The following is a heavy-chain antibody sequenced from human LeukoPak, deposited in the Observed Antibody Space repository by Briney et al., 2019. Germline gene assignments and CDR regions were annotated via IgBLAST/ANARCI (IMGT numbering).Heavy chain of an antibody. CDR1: GGSISSGDYY. V-gene: IGHV4-30-4*08. J-gene: IGHJ4*02. CDR2: IYYSGST. D-gene: IGHD1-26*01. CDR3: ATLVGATRGVY. Sequence: QPSETLSLTCTVSGGSISSGDYYWSWIRQPRGKGLEWIGYIYYSGSTYYNPSLKSRVTISVDTSKNQFSLKLGSVTAADTAVYYCATLVGATRGVYWGQGTLVTVSS.